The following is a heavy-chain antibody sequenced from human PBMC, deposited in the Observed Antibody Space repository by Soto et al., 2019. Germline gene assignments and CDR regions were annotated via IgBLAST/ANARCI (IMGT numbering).Heavy chain of an antibody. CDR3: ARGIRERLQYRFDY. V-gene: IGHV4-31*03. Sequence: SETLSLTCTVSGGSISSGGYYWSWIRQHPGKGLEWIGYIYYSGSTYYNPSLKSRVTISVDTSKNQFSLKLSSVTAADTAVYYCARGIRERLQYRFDYWGQGTLVTVSS. CDR2: IYYSGST. J-gene: IGHJ4*02. D-gene: IGHD4-4*01. CDR1: GGSISSGGYY.